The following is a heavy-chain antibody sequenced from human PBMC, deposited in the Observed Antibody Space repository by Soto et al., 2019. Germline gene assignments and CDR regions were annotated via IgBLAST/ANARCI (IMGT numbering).Heavy chain of an antibody. J-gene: IGHJ4*02. V-gene: IGHV3-74*01. CDR1: GFTFSSYW. D-gene: IGHD1-26*01. Sequence: GGSLRLSCAASGFTFSSYWMHWVRQAPGKGLVWVSRINIDGSSTTYADSVKGRFTISRDNAKNTLYLQMNSLRAGDTAVYYCVRDLGAGGYWGQGALVTVSS. CDR2: INIDGSST. CDR3: VRDLGAGGY.